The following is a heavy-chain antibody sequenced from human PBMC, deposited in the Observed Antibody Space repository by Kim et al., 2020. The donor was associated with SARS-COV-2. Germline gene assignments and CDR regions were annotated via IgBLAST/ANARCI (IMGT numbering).Heavy chain of an antibody. J-gene: IGHJ4*02. Sequence: SETLSLTCAVYGGSFSGYYWSWIRQPPGKGLEWIGEINHSGSTNYNPSLKSRVTISVDTSKNQFSLKLSSVTAADTAVYYCARGFSGLGFGELIVDYWGQGTLVTVSS. CDR1: GGSFSGYY. V-gene: IGHV4-34*01. CDR3: ARGFSGLGFGELIVDY. D-gene: IGHD3-10*01. CDR2: INHSGST.